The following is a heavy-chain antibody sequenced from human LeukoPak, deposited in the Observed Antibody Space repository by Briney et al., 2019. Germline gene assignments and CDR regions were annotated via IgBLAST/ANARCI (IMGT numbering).Heavy chain of an antibody. D-gene: IGHD4-17*01. J-gene: IGHJ4*02. V-gene: IGHV4-39*07. CDR2: IYYSGST. CDR1: GGSISSYY. CDR3: ARGATAVVQDYGDYLFIF. Sequence: SETLSLTCTVSGGSISSYYWGWIRQPRGQGLEWIGRIYYSGSTYYNPSLKSRVTISVDTSKNQFSLKLSSVTAADTAVYYCARGATAVVQDYGDYLFIFWGQGTLVTVSS.